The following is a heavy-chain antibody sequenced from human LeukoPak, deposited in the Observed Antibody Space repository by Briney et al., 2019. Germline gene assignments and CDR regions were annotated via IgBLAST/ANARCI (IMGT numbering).Heavy chain of an antibody. CDR2: ITPILGIA. CDR1: GGTFSSYA. Sequence: SVKVSCKASGGTFSSYAISWVRQAPGQGLEWMGRITPILGIANYAQKLQGRVTMTTDTSTSTAYMELRGLRSDDTAVYYCARDRNGNDHWGQGTLVTVSS. J-gene: IGHJ5*02. D-gene: IGHD1-1*01. CDR3: ARDRNGNDH. V-gene: IGHV1-69*04.